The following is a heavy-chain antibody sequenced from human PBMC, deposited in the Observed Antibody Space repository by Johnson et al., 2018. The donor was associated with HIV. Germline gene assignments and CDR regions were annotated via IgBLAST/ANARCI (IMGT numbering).Heavy chain of an antibody. CDR3: AKGVITMIVVATDAFDI. D-gene: IGHD3-22*01. V-gene: IGHV3-30*18. Sequence: QVQLVESGGGVVQPGRSLRLSCAASGFTFSSYGMHWVRQAPGKGREGVAVITCDESNKYYADSVKGRFPISRDNSKNTLYLQMNSLRAEDTAVYYCAKGVITMIVVATDAFDIWGQGTMVTVSS. CDR1: GFTFSSYG. CDR2: ITCDESNK. J-gene: IGHJ3*02.